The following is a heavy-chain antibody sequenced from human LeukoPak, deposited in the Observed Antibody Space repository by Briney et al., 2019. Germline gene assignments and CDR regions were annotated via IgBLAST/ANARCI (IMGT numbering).Heavy chain of an antibody. Sequence: SETLSLTCTVSGGSISSFFWSWIRQPPGKGLEWIGYIHYSGSNNYNPSLESRVTISVDTSKNQFSLNLSSVTAADTAVYYCARHEGGNLDFDYWGQGTLVTVSS. CDR3: ARHEGGNLDFDY. CDR1: GGSISSFF. J-gene: IGHJ4*02. V-gene: IGHV4-59*08. CDR2: IHYSGSN. D-gene: IGHD4-23*01.